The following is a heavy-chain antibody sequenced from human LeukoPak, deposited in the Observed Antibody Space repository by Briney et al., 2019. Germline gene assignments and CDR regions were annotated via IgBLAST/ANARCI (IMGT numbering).Heavy chain of an antibody. CDR1: GFTFCDYA. J-gene: IGHJ3*02. V-gene: IGHV3-49*04. Sequence: GGSLRLSCTASGFTFCDYAMSWVRQAPGKGLEWVGFIRSKAYGGTTEYAASVKGRFTISRDDSKSNAYLQMNSLKTEDTAVYYCTRDRVGYCSSTSCRVMGAFDIWGQGTMVTVSS. CDR3: TRDRVGYCSSTSCRVMGAFDI. CDR2: IRSKAYGGTT. D-gene: IGHD2-2*01.